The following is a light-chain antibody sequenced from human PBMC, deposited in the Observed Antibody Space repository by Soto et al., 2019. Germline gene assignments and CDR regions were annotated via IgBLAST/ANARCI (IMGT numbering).Light chain of an antibody. V-gene: IGKV3-20*01. CDR1: QSVSSNY. J-gene: IGKJ1*01. CDR3: QQYGKT. Sequence: EIVLTQSPGTLSLSPGERATLSCRASQSVSSNYLAWYQQKPGQAPRLLMCGVSSRASGIPDRFSGSGSGTDFTLTISRLEPEDFAVYYCQQYGKTFGQGTKVDIK. CDR2: GVS.